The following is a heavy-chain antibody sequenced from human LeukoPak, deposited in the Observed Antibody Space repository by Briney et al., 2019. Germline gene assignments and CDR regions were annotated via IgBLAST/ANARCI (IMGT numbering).Heavy chain of an antibody. V-gene: IGHV4-31*03. CDR3: ARDQTYCSGGTCYSDWFDP. D-gene: IGHD2-15*01. Sequence: SQTLSLTCTVSGRSISSGGYYWSWIRQHPGKDLEWIGYIYYSGSTYYNPSLRSRLTISVDTSKNQFSLKLTSVTAADTAIYYCARDQTYCSGGTCYSDWFDPWGQGTLVTVSS. CDR2: IYYSGST. J-gene: IGHJ5*02. CDR1: GRSISSGGYY.